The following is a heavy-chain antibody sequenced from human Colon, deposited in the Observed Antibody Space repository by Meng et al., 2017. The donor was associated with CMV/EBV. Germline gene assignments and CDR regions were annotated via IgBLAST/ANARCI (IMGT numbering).Heavy chain of an antibody. CDR3: ASHITIFGVPYPNSWFDP. J-gene: IGHJ5*02. Sequence: GGSLRLSCAASGFTFSNYWMTWVRQAPGKGLEWVSYISSSGSTIYYADSVKGRFTISRDNAKNSLYLQMNSLRAEDTAVYYCASHITIFGVPYPNSWFDPWGQGTLVTVSS. V-gene: IGHV3-11*04. CDR1: GFTFSNYW. D-gene: IGHD3-3*01. CDR2: ISSSGSTI.